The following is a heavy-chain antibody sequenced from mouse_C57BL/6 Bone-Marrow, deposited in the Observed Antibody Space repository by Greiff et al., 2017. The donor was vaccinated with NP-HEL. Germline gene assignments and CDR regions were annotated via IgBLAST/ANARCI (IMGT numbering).Heavy chain of an antibody. Sequence: EVKLMESGAELVRPGASVKLSCTASGFTITDDYMHWVKQRPEQGLEWIGWIDPENGDTAYASKFQGKATITADTSSNTAYLQLSSLTSEDTAVDYCTTGSTTVVATEYRGQGTTLTVAS. J-gene: IGHJ2*01. CDR3: TTGSTTVVATEY. CDR2: IDPENGDT. V-gene: IGHV14-4*01. CDR1: GFTITDDY. D-gene: IGHD1-1*01.